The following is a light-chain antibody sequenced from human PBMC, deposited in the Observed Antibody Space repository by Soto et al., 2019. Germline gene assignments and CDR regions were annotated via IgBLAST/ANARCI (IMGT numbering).Light chain of an antibody. J-gene: IGKJ1*01. Sequence: DIQMTQSPSTLSASVGDRVTITCRASQSINSWLAWYQQKPGKAPKVLIYKASSLESGVPSRFSGSGSGTEFILTINNLQPDDFATYYCQQYNTYWTFGQGTKVEIK. CDR3: QQYNTYWT. CDR2: KAS. V-gene: IGKV1-5*03. CDR1: QSINSW.